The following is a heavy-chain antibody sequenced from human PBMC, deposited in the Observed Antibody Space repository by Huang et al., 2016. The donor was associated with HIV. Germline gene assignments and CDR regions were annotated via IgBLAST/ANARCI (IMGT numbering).Heavy chain of an antibody. CDR2: IYYSGST. CDR1: GGSISSYY. V-gene: IGHV4-59*01. Sequence: QVQLQESGPGLVKPSETLSLTCTVSGGSISSYYWSWIRQPPGKGLECIGYIYYSGSTNYNPSLKSRVTISVDTAKNQFALKLRSVTAADTAVYYCARGPPPWLQEAFDIWGQGTMVTVSS. J-gene: IGHJ3*02. D-gene: IGHD5-12*01. CDR3: ARGPPPWLQEAFDI.